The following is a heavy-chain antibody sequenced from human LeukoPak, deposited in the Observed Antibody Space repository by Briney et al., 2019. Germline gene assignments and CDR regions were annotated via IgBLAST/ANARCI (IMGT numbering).Heavy chain of an antibody. V-gene: IGHV1-8*01. CDR1: GYTFTSYD. CDR2: MNPNSGNT. J-gene: IGHJ3*02. CDR3: ASGGYCSSTSCQYGNAFDI. D-gene: IGHD2-2*01. Sequence: ASVKVSCKASGYTFTSYDINWVRQATGQGLEWMGWMNPNSGNTGYAQKFQGRVTMTRNTSISTAYKELSSLRSEDTAVYYCASGGYCSSTSCQYGNAFDIWGQGTMVTVSS.